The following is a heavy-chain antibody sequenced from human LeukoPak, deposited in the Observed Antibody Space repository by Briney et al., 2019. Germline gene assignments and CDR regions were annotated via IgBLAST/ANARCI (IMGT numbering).Heavy chain of an antibody. Sequence: ASVTVSCKASGYTFTSYAMHWVRQAPGQRLEWMGWINAGNGNTKYSQKFQGRVTITRDTSASTAYMELSSLRSEDTAVYYCARVLQSAVVATPFDYWGQGTLVTVSS. CDR3: ARVLQSAVVATPFDY. CDR2: INAGNGNT. CDR1: GYTFTSYA. J-gene: IGHJ4*02. V-gene: IGHV1-3*01. D-gene: IGHD5-12*01.